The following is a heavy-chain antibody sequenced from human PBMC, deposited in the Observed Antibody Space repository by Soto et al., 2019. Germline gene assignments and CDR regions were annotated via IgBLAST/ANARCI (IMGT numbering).Heavy chain of an antibody. CDR1: GFSLTTRPVG. CDR3: AHRLGGYTWNDGYLDY. Sequence: QITLKESGPTLVKPTQTLTLTCSFSGFSLTTRPVGVGWIRQPPGKALEWLAVIYWDDDKRYSPSLRSRLTITKDTAKNQVVLTVSNMEPVYTATHYCAHRLGGYTWNDGYLDYWGQGTPVVVAS. J-gene: IGHJ4*02. CDR2: IYWDDDK. D-gene: IGHD1-20*01. V-gene: IGHV2-5*02.